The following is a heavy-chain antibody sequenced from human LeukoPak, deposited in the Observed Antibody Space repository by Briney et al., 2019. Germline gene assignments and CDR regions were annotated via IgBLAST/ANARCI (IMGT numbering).Heavy chain of an antibody. V-gene: IGHV1-69*02. Sequence: SVKLSCTASGGTFSSYSISWVWQAPGQGLGWMGRIIPILGRANYAQTFHGRVTITADKSTSNAYMELSSLRSEDTAVYYCAGWYCSSTSCYNPPMDVWGKGTTVTVSS. D-gene: IGHD2-2*02. CDR3: AGWYCSSTSCYNPPMDV. CDR2: IIPILGRA. CDR1: GGTFSSYS. J-gene: IGHJ6*03.